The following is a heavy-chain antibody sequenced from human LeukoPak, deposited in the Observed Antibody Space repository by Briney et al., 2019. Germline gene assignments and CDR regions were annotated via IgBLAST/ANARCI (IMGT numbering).Heavy chain of an antibody. Sequence: PGGSLRLSCAASGFTFSSYAMTWVRQAPGKGLEWVSGISWNSGSIGYADSVKGRFTISRDNAKNSLYLQMNSLRAEDTALYYCAKDSRITMVRGVMEDWGQGTLVTVSS. CDR3: AKDSRITMVRGVMED. V-gene: IGHV3-9*01. CDR2: ISWNSGSI. CDR1: GFTFSSYA. D-gene: IGHD3-10*01. J-gene: IGHJ4*02.